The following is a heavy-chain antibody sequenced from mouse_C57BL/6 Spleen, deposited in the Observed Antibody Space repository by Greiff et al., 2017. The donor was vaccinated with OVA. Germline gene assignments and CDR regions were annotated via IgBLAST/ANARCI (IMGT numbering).Heavy chain of an antibody. CDR2: IRSKSNNYAT. D-gene: IGHD2-2*01. CDR3: VSPMVTTTETAYYAMDY. J-gene: IGHJ4*01. Sequence: EVQLQESGGGLVQPKGSLKLSCAASGFSFNTYAMNWVRQAPGKGLEWVARIRSKSNNYATYYADSVKDRFTISRDDSESMLYLQMNNLKTEDTAMYYCVSPMVTTTETAYYAMDYWGQGTSVTVSS. V-gene: IGHV10-1*01. CDR1: GFSFNTYA.